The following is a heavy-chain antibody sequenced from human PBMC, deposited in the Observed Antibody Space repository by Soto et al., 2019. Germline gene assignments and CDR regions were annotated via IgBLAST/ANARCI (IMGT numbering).Heavy chain of an antibody. Sequence: GGSLRLSCAASGFTFSSYAMSWVRQAPGKGLEWVSAISGSGGSTYYADSVKGRFTISRDNSKNTLYLQMNSLRAEDTAVYYCAKDLGLRFNYYGMDVWGQGTTVTVSS. J-gene: IGHJ6*02. CDR2: ISGSGGST. D-gene: IGHD3-3*01. CDR1: GFTFSSYA. CDR3: AKDLGLRFNYYGMDV. V-gene: IGHV3-23*01.